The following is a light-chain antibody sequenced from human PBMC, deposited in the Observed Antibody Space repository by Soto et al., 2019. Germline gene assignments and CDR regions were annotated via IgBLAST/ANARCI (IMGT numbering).Light chain of an antibody. CDR1: SSDVGGYNY. V-gene: IGLV2-14*03. Sequence: QSVLTQPASVSGSPGQSITITCTGTSSDVGGYNYVSWYQQHPGKAPKVLISDVSNRPSGISNRFSGSKSGNTASLTISGLQAEDVADYYCSSYTSIDTWVFGTGTKVTVL. CDR2: DVS. CDR3: SSYTSIDTWV. J-gene: IGLJ1*01.